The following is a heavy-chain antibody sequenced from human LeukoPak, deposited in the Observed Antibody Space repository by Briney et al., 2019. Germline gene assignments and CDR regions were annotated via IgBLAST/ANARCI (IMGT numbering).Heavy chain of an antibody. CDR3: AKGRWYFDL. CDR2: ISWNSGSI. J-gene: IGHJ2*01. V-gene: IGHV3-9*03. Sequence: PGRSLRPSCAASGFTFDDYAMHWVRQAPGKGLEWVSGISWNSGSIGYADSVEGRFTISRDNAKNSLYLQMNSLRAEDMALYYCAKGRWYFDLWGRGTLVTVSS. CDR1: GFTFDDYA.